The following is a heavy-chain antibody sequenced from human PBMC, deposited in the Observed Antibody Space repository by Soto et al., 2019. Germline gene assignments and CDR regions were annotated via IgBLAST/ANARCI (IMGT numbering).Heavy chain of an antibody. D-gene: IGHD3-22*01. V-gene: IGHV3-21*01. CDR3: ARDIYDSSAMGDY. CDR1: GFTLSSYS. CDR2: ISSSTSYI. J-gene: IGHJ4*02. Sequence: GSLRLSCAASGFTLSSYSMDWVRQAPGKGLEWVSSISSSTSYIYYADSVKGRFTISRDNAKNSLYLQMNSLRAEDTAVYYCARDIYDSSAMGDYWGQGTLVTVSS.